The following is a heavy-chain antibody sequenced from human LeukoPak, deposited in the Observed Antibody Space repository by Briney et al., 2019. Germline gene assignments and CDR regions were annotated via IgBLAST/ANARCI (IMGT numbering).Heavy chain of an antibody. Sequence: GGSLRLSCAASEFTFSSYDMNWVRQAPGKGLEWVSFISRSSSKIFYADSVKGRFTISRDNAKSSLYLQMNSLREEDTAVYYCARDALTADTSGYYFDYWGQGTLVTVSS. CDR3: ARDALTADTSGYYFDY. D-gene: IGHD3-22*01. CDR1: EFTFSSYD. J-gene: IGHJ4*02. CDR2: ISRSSSKI. V-gene: IGHV3-48*02.